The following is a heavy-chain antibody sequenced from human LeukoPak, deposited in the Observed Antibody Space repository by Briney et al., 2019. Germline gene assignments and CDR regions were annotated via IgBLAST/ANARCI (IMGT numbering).Heavy chain of an antibody. CDR2: IYYSGST. CDR3: ARGGYDSSGYYLAYLRFDP. D-gene: IGHD3-22*01. Sequence: SETLSLTCTVSGGSISSYYWSWIRQPPGKGLEWIGYIYYSGSTNYNPSLKSRVTISVDTSKNQFSLKLSSVTAADTAVYYCARGGYDSSGYYLAYLRFDPWGQGTLVTVSS. J-gene: IGHJ5*02. CDR1: GGSISSYY. V-gene: IGHV4-59*01.